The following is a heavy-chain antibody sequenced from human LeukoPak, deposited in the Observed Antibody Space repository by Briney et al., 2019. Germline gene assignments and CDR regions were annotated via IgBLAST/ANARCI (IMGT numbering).Heavy chain of an antibody. D-gene: IGHD2-15*01. CDR1: GYTSTSYD. Sequence: ASVKVSCKASGYTSTSYDINWVRQATGQGLEWMGWMNPNSGNTGYAQKFQGRVTMTRNTSISTAYMELSSLRSEDTAVYYCARTSNYCSGGSCYSRGLLSNYYYGMDVWGQGTTVTVSS. J-gene: IGHJ6*02. CDR3: ARTSNYCSGGSCYSRGLLSNYYYGMDV. CDR2: MNPNSGNT. V-gene: IGHV1-8*01.